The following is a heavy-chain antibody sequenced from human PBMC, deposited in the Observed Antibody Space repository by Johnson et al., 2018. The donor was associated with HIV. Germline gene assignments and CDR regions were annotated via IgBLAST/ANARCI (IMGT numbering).Heavy chain of an antibody. CDR2: MSYDGSNK. CDR1: GFTFSSYA. Sequence: QVQLVESGGGVVQPGRSLRLSCAASGFTFSSYAMNWVRQAPGKGLEWVALMSYDGSNKFYADSLKGRFTVSRDISKNTLYLQINGLSAEDTAVYYCARDRRVAAITYAFDFWSQGTMVTVSS. V-gene: IGHV3-30*04. CDR3: ARDRRVAAITYAFDF. D-gene: IGHD6-13*01. J-gene: IGHJ3*01.